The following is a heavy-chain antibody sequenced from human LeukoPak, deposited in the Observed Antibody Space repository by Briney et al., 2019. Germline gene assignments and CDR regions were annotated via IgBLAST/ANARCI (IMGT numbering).Heavy chain of an antibody. CDR1: VDSISSYY. J-gene: IGHJ4*02. Sequence: SETLSLTCTVSVDSISSYYWSCIRQPAGKGLEWIGRIYTSGSTNYNPSLKSRVTMSVDTSKNQFSLKLSSVTAADTAVYYCAVSSGWYRGGLDYWGQGTLVTVSS. CDR2: IYTSGST. CDR3: AVSSGWYRGGLDY. V-gene: IGHV4-4*07. D-gene: IGHD6-19*01.